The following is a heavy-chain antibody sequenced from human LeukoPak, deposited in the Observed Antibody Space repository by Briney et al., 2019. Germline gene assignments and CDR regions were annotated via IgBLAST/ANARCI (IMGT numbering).Heavy chain of an antibody. V-gene: IGHV4-61*08. D-gene: IGHD2-2*01. J-gene: IGHJ3*02. CDR3: ARVVRDIVVVPAAHDAFDI. CDR1: GGSVSSGDYY. CDR2: IYYSGST. Sequence: SETLSLTCNVSGGSVSSGDYYWSWIRQPPGKGLEWIGYIYYSGSTDYNPSLKSRVTISVDTSKNQFSLKLSSVTAADTAVYYCARVVRDIVVVPAAHDAFDIWGQGTMVIVSS.